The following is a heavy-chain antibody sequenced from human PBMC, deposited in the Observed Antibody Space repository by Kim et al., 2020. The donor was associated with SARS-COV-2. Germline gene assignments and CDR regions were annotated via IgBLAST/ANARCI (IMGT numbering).Heavy chain of an antibody. CDR1: GFTFRSYA. Sequence: GGSLRLSCAGTGFTFRSYAMHGVRRAPSKWQDRIAVLTYNDSNKYYVDTVKCTSTISRDNSKNTLKLQLMNIIAEDTAVYGYARGAAYWVGDCLFD. CDR2: LTYNDSNK. V-gene: IGHV3-30*04. CDR3: ARGAAYWVGDCLFD. J-gene: IGHJ4*01. D-gene: IGHD2-21*01.